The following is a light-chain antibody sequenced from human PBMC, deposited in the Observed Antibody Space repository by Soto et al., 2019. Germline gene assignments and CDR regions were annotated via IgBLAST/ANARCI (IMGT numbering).Light chain of an antibody. V-gene: IGKV1-33*01. CDR3: QQYDLLPWT. CDR2: AAS. J-gene: IGKJ1*01. Sequence: DVQLTQSPSSLSASVGDKVTITCQASQDITNFLNWYQQKPGKAPKLLIYAASNLETGLPSRFSGGGSGTDSTFTISSLQPEDVATYFCQQYDLLPWTFGQGTLVEVK. CDR1: QDITNF.